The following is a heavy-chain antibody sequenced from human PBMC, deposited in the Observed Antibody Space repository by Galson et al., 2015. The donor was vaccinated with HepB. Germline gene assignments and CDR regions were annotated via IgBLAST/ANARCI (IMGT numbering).Heavy chain of an antibody. CDR2: IDPSDSYT. Sequence: QSGAEVKKPGESLRISCKGSGYSFTSYWISWVRQMPGKGLEWMGRIDPSDSYTNYSPSFQGHVTISADKSISTAYLQWSSLKASDTAMYYCARQRVTIFGVVTHGMDVWGQGTTVTVSS. J-gene: IGHJ6*02. CDR1: GYSFTSYW. D-gene: IGHD3-3*01. CDR3: ARQRVTIFGVVTHGMDV. V-gene: IGHV5-10-1*01.